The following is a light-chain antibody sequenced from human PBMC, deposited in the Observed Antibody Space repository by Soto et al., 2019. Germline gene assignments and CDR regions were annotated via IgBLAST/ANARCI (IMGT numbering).Light chain of an antibody. CDR1: QSLSSSY. CDR3: QRFGTSPPWT. Sequence: EIVLTQSPGTLSLSPGERATLSCRASQSLSSSYLAWYQQKPGQAPRLLIYGTSIRATGIPDRFSSSGSGTDFTLTITRLEPEDFAVYYCQRFGTSPPWTFGQGTKVEFK. J-gene: IGKJ1*01. V-gene: IGKV3-20*01. CDR2: GTS.